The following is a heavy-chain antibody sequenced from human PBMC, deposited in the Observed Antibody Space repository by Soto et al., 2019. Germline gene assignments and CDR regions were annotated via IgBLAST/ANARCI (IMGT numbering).Heavy chain of an antibody. J-gene: IGHJ1*01. V-gene: IGHV3-9*01. CDR3: VKDESINWYSGHFRH. CDR2: INWNSGSI. CDR1: GFTFDDYA. D-gene: IGHD6-13*01. Sequence: AGGSLRLSCAASGFTFDDYAMHWVRQVPGKGLEWVSGINWNSGSIGYADSVKGRFAISRDNAKNSLHPQMNSLRAEDTAFYYCVKDESINWYSGHFRHWGQGTLVTVSS.